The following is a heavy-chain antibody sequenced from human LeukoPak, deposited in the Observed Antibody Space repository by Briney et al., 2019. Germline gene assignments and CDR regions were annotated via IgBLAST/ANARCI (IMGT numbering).Heavy chain of an antibody. V-gene: IGHV1-2*02. D-gene: IGHD6-25*01. CDR2: INPNSGGT. CDR1: GYTFTGYY. Sequence: GASVKVSCKASGYTFTGYYMHWVRQAPGQGPQWMGWINPNSGGTNYAQKFQGRVTMTRDTSISTAYMELSSLRSEDTAVYYCARGSSALYWGQGTLVTVSS. CDR3: ARGSSALY. J-gene: IGHJ4*02.